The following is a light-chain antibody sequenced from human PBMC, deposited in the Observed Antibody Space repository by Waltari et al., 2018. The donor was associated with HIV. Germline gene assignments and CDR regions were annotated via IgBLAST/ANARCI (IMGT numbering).Light chain of an antibody. CDR1: RSVVSSSNNQNY. CDR2: WAS. V-gene: IGKV4-1*01. Sequence: DIVMTQSPESLTMSPGERATITCKTSRSVVSSSNNQNYLAWYQHKVGQSPKLLIYWASTRAPGVPERFSGGGSGTDFTLTIRGLQADDEAVYYCQQYETVPFTFGPGTTV. J-gene: IGKJ3*01. CDR3: QQYETVPFT.